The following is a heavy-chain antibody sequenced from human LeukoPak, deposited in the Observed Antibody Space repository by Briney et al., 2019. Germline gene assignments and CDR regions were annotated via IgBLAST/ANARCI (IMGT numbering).Heavy chain of an antibody. CDR1: GFTFGSYN. CDR2: LSGSGRAT. D-gene: IGHD1/OR15-1a*01. J-gene: IGHJ5*02. V-gene: IGHV3-23*01. CDR3: ARQRVMLTGTGGTWIDP. Sequence: GGSLRLSCVASGFTFGSYNMIWVRQAPGKGLEWVSVLSGSGRATYYAHSVKGRFTISRENSKNAMFLQMNSLRVDDTAVYYCARQRVMLTGTGGTWIDPWGQGTLVTVSS.